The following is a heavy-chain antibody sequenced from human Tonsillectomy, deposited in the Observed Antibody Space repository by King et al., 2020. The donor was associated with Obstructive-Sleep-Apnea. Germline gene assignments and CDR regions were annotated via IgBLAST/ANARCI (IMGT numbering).Heavy chain of an antibody. D-gene: IGHD4-11*01. CDR3: AKDPFYSSPSFYGMDV. CDR2: IWYDGSNK. J-gene: IGHJ6*02. CDR1: GFTFSSYG. Sequence: VQLVESGGGVVQPGRSLRLSCAASGFTFSSYGMHWVRQAPGKGLEWVAVIWYDGSNKYYADSVKGRFTISRDNSKNTLYLQMNSLRAEDTAVYYCAKDPFYSSPSFYGMDVWGQGTTVTVSS. V-gene: IGHV3-33*06.